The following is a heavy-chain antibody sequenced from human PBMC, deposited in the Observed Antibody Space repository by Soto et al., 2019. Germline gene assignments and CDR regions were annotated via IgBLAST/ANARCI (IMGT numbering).Heavy chain of an antibody. J-gene: IGHJ5*02. Sequence: QVQLVQSGAEVKKPGASVKVSCKSSGYTFTSYGISWVRQAPGQGLEWMGWISGYNGNTNYAQKLQGRVTMTTDTXXXXXXXXXXXXXXXXXXXXXXXXXXXXXXXXXXXXDPWGQGTLVTVSS. CDR3: XXXXXXXXXXXXXXDP. V-gene: IGHV1-18*01. CDR2: ISGYNGNT. CDR1: GYTFTSYG.